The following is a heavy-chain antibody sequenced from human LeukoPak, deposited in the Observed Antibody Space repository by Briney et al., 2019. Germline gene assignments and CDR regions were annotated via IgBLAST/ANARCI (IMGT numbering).Heavy chain of an antibody. Sequence: ASVKVSCKASGYTFTGYYMHWVRQAPEQGLEWMGWINPNSGGTNYAQKFQGRVTMTRDTSISTAYMELSRLRSDDTAVYYCARDGGWGTALDYWGQGTLVTVSS. CDR3: ARDGGWGTALDY. J-gene: IGHJ4*02. D-gene: IGHD7-27*01. V-gene: IGHV1-2*02. CDR1: GYTFTGYY. CDR2: INPNSGGT.